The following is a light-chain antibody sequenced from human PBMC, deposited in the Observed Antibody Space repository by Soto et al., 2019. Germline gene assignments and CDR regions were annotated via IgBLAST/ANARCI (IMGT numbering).Light chain of an antibody. CDR3: SSYTSSSTLV. CDR2: EVT. J-gene: IGLJ2*01. V-gene: IGLV2-14*01. CDR1: SSDIGTYNY. Sequence: QSALTQPASVSGSPGQSITISCTGTSSDIGTYNYVSWYQQHPGKAPKLMIYEVTNRPSGVSNRFSGSKSGNTASLTISGLQAEDEADYYCSSYTSSSTLVFGGGNKVTVL.